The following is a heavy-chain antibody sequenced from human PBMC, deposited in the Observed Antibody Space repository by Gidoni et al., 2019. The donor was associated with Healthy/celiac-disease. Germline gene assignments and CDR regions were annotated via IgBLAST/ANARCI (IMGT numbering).Heavy chain of an antibody. D-gene: IGHD3-22*01. V-gene: IGHV3-23*01. J-gene: IGHJ3*02. CDR3: AKFPHGYYDSRGAFDI. CDR2: ISGSGGST. Sequence: EVQLLESGGGLVQPGGSLRLSCAASGFTFSSYAMSWVRQAPGKGLEWVSAISGSGGSTYYADSVKGRFTISRDNSKNTLYLKMNSLRAEETAVYYCAKFPHGYYDSRGAFDIWGQGTMVTVSS. CDR1: GFTFSSYA.